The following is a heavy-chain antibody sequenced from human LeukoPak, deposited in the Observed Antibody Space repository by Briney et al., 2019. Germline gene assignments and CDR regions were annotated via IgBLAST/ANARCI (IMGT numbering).Heavy chain of an antibody. CDR3: ARATYYYDCSAYPLGY. CDR1: GFTVSGNY. D-gene: IGHD3-22*01. V-gene: IGHV3-53*01. J-gene: IGHJ4*02. CDR2: IYSGGST. Sequence: PGGSLRLSCAASGFTVSGNYMSWVRQAPGKGLEWVSGIYSGGSTYYAHSVKGRFTISRDNSKNTLYLQMNSLRAEDTAVYYCARATYYYDCSAYPLGYWGQGTLVTVSS.